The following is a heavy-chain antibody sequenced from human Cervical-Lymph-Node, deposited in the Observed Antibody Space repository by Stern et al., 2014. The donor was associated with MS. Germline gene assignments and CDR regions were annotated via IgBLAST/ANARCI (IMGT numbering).Heavy chain of an antibody. CDR2: ISGYNGNT. V-gene: IGHV1-18*04. CDR3: ARDRRGGSYYGY. Sequence: VQLVESRAEVKKPGASVKVSCKASGYTFTSYGIRWVRTAPGHGLEWIGWISGYNGNTIYAQKLQGRVTRTTGTSTSTAYMELRSLRSDDTAVYYCARDRRGGSYYGYWGQGTRVTVSS. J-gene: IGHJ4*02. CDR1: GYTFTSYG. D-gene: IGHD1-26*01.